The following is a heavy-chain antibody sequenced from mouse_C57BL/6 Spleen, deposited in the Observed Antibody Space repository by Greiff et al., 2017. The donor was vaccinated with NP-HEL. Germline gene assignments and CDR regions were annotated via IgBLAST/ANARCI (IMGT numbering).Heavy chain of an antibody. CDR3: TTGTTVEDAMDY. D-gene: IGHD1-1*01. CDR2: IDPENGDT. V-gene: IGHV14-4*01. CDR1: GFNIKDDY. J-gene: IGHJ4*01. Sequence: VQLQQSGAELVRPGASVKLSCTASGFNIKDDYMHWVKQRPEQGLEWIGWIDPENGDTEYASKFQGKATITADTSSNTAYLQLSSLTSEDTAVYYCTTGTTVEDAMDYWGQGTSVTVSS.